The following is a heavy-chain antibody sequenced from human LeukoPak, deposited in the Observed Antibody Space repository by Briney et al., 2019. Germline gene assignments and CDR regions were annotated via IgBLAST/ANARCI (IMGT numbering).Heavy chain of an antibody. D-gene: IGHD6-13*01. CDR3: ARQIDSSSWYEGYYFDY. Sequence: SETLSLTCTVSGGSISSSSYYWGWIRQPPGKGLEWIGSIYYSGSTYYNPSLKSRVTISVDTSKNQFSLKLSSVTAADTAVYYCARQIDSSSWYEGYYFDYWGQGTLVTVSP. J-gene: IGHJ4*02. V-gene: IGHV4-39*01. CDR2: IYYSGST. CDR1: GGSISSSSYY.